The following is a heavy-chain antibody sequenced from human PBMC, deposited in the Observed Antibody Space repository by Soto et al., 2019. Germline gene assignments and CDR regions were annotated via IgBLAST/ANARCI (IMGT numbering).Heavy chain of an antibody. Sequence: SETLSLTCTVSGGSISSSGYYWGWIRQPPGKGLEWIGTIYYSGSTYYNPSLKSRVTISVDTSKNQFSLKLSSVTAADTAVYYCARRYGDCFDFWGQGTLVTVSS. J-gene: IGHJ4*02. D-gene: IGHD4-17*01. CDR3: ARRYGDCFDF. CDR1: GGSISSSGYY. V-gene: IGHV4-39*07. CDR2: IYYSGST.